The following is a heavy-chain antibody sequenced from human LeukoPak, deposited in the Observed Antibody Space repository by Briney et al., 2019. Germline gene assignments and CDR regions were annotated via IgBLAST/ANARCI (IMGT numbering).Heavy chain of an antibody. CDR1: GYTFTGHH. J-gene: IGHJ4*02. V-gene: IGHV1-2*02. Sequence: ASVKVSCKASGYTFTGHHIHWVRQAPGQGLEWMGWIHSNSGGTNYAQKFQGRVTMTRDTSISTAYMELSRLRSDDTAVYYWAGDSGGWYRPQFDFWGQGTLVTVSS. CDR2: IHSNSGGT. D-gene: IGHD6-19*01. CDR3: AGDSGGWYRPQFDF.